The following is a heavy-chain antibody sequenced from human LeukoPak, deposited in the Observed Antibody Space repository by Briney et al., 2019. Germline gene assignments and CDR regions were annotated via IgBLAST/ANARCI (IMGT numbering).Heavy chain of an antibody. CDR3: AKDNEGSIDH. D-gene: IGHD1-1*01. CDR1: GFTFDGSI. CDR2: ISWDGGST. J-gene: IGHJ4*02. Sequence: TGGSLRLSCAAPGFTFDGSIMHWVRQPPEKGLEWVSLISWDGGSTRYADPVKGRFTISRDNSKKSLFLQMNSLKTEDTALYYCAKDNEGSIDHWGQGTLVTVSS. V-gene: IGHV3-43*01.